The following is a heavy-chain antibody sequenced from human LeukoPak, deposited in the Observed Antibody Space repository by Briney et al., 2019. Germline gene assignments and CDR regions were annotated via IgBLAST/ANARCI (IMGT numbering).Heavy chain of an antibody. CDR2: INPNSGGT. J-gene: IGHJ6*03. V-gene: IGHV1-2*02. Sequence: ASVKVSCKASGYTFTGYYMHWVRQAPGQGLEWMGWINPNSGGTNYAQKFQGRVTMTRDTSISTAYMELSRLRSEDTAVYYCARGDRITIFGVVTFYYYYYYMDVWGKGTTVTVSS. CDR1: GYTFTGYY. CDR3: ARGDRITIFGVVTFYYYYYYMDV. D-gene: IGHD3-3*01.